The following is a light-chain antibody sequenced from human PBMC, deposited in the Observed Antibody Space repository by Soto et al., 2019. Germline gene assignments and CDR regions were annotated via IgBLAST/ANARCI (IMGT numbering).Light chain of an antibody. V-gene: IGKV3-15*01. CDR1: QSVSSSY. CDR3: QQYDDWPET. J-gene: IGKJ1*01. Sequence: EIMLTPFPSTLSLSSGERATLSCRASQSVSSSYLAWYQQKPGQAPGLLIYGASTRATGIPARFSGSGSGTQFLLTITSLQSGDFAVYYCQQYDDWPETFGQGTKVDI. CDR2: GAS.